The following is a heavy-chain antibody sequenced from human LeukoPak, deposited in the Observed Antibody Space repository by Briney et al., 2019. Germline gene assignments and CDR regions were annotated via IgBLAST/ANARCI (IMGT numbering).Heavy chain of an antibody. V-gene: IGHV1-69*04. CDR2: IIPILGIA. CDR3: ARVATNSRAYYYYAMDV. J-gene: IGHJ6*02. CDR1: GGTFSSYA. D-gene: IGHD4-23*01. Sequence: SVKVSCKASGGTFSSYAISWVRQAPGQGPEWMGRIIPILGIANYAQKFQGRVTMTRDTSTSTVYMELSRLSSEDTAAYYCARVATNSRAYYYYAMDVWGQGTTVTVSS.